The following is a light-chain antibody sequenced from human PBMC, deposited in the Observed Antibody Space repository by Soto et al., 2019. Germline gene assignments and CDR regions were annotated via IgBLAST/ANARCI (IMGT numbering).Light chain of an antibody. Sequence: DIQMTQSPSTPPASVGDRVTITRRASQSIGTWLAWYQQKPGKAPKLLIYKASTLKSGVPSRFSGSGSGTEFTLTISSLQPDDFATYYCQHYNSYSEAFGQGTKVDI. CDR2: KAS. J-gene: IGKJ1*01. CDR1: QSIGTW. CDR3: QHYNSYSEA. V-gene: IGKV1-5*03.